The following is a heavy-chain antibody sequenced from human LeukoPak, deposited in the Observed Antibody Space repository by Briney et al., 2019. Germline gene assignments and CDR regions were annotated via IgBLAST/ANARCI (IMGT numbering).Heavy chain of an antibody. Sequence: GGSLRLSCAASGFTFSDYYMSWIRQAPGKGLEWVSYISSSGSTIYYADSVKGRFTISRDNAKNSLYLQMNSLRAEDTAVYYCANTFWSGYSHDYWGQGTLVTVSS. CDR3: ANTFWSGYSHDY. V-gene: IGHV3-11*04. CDR2: ISSSGSTI. CDR1: GFTFSDYY. D-gene: IGHD3-3*01. J-gene: IGHJ4*02.